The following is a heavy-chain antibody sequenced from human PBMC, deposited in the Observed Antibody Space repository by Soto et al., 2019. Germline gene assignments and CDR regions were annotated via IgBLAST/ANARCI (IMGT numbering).Heavy chain of an antibody. CDR1: GGSISSGGYY. J-gene: IGHJ5*02. CDR2: IYYSGST. V-gene: IGHV4-31*03. CDR3: ARGYSGYDYLFHWFDP. D-gene: IGHD5-12*01. Sequence: PSETLSLTCTVSGGSISSGGYYWSWIRQHPGEGLEWIGYIYYSGSTYYNPSLKSRVTISVDTSKNQFSLKLSSVTAADTAVYYCARGYSGYDYLFHWFDPWGQGTLVTVSS.